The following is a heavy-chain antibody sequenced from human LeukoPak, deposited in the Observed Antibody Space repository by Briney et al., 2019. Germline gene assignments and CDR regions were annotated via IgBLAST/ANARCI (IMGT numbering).Heavy chain of an antibody. D-gene: IGHD3-16*01. Sequence: SETLSLTCAVSGGSIGSGGYSWSWIRQPPGKGLEWIGYIYHSGSTYYNPSLKSRVTISVDRSKNQFSLKLSSVTAADTAVYYCARVLTGYWYFDLWGRGTLVTVSS. CDR1: GGSIGSGGYS. J-gene: IGHJ2*01. V-gene: IGHV4-30-2*01. CDR2: IYHSGST. CDR3: ARVLTGYWYFDL.